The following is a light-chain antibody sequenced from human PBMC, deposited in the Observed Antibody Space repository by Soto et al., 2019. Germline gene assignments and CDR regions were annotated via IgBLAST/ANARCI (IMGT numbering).Light chain of an antibody. CDR2: AAS. CDR1: QDISHY. J-gene: IGKJ1*01. V-gene: IGKV1-33*01. Sequence: DIQMTQSPSSLSASVGDRVTITCQASQDISHYLNWYQQKPGKAPKLLIYAASSLQSGVPSRFSGSGSGTDFTLTISSLQSEDFAVYYCQQYNNWPPWTFGQGTKVDIK. CDR3: QQYNNWPPWT.